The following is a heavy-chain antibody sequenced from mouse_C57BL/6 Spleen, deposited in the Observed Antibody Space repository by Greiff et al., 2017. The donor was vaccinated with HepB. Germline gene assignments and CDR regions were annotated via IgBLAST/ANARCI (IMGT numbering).Heavy chain of an antibody. Sequence: VKLMESGAELVRPGTSVKVSCKASGYAFTNYLIEWVKQRPGQGLEWIGVINPGSGGTNYNEKFKGKATLTADKSSSTAYMQLSSLTSEDSAVYFCASPLYYGTKGFAYWGQGTLVTVSA. V-gene: IGHV1-54*01. CDR2: INPGSGGT. CDR1: GYAFTNYL. D-gene: IGHD2-1*01. J-gene: IGHJ3*01. CDR3: ASPLYYGTKGFAY.